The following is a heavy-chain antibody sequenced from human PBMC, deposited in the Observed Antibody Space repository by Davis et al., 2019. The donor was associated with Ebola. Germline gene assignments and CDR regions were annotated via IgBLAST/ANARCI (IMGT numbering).Heavy chain of an antibody. J-gene: IGHJ4*02. Sequence: PSETLSLTCIVSGGSISSYYWSWIRQPPGKGLEWIGYIYYSGSTYYNPSLKSRVTISVDTSKNQFSLKLSSVTAADTAVYYCARVLYYDFWSGPYYFDYWGQGTLVTVSS. CDR3: ARVLYYDFWSGPYYFDY. V-gene: IGHV4-30-4*08. CDR2: IYYSGST. D-gene: IGHD3-3*01. CDR1: GGSISSYY.